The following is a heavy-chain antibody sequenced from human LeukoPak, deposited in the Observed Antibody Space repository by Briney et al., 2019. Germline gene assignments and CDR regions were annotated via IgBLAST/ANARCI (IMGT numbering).Heavy chain of an antibody. D-gene: IGHD2-15*01. V-gene: IGHV1-69*13. CDR3: ARGPYCSGGSCRWYNWFDP. Sequence: SVKVSCKASGYTFTGYYMHWVRQAPGQGLEWMGGIIPIFGTANYAQKFQGRVTITADESTSTAYMELSSLRSEDTAVYYCARGPYCSGGSCRWYNWFDPWGQGTLVTVSS. CDR2: IIPIFGTA. CDR1: GYTFTGYY. J-gene: IGHJ5*02.